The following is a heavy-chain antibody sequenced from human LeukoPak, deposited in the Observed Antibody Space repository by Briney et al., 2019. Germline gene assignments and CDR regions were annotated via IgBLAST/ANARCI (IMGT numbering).Heavy chain of an antibody. J-gene: IGHJ4*02. CDR3: ARGLVAAY. CDR2: IYYSGST. Sequence: PSETLSLTCTVSGGSNSSYYWSWIRQPPGKGLEWIGYIYYSGSTNYNPSLKSRVTISVDTSKNQFSLKLSSVTAADTAVYYCARGLVAAYWGQGTLVTVSS. D-gene: IGHD2-15*01. V-gene: IGHV4-59*01. CDR1: GGSNSSYY.